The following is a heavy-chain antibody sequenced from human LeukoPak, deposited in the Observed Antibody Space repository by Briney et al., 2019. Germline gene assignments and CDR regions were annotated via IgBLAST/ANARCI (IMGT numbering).Heavy chain of an antibody. Sequence: SGTLSLTCTVSGGSISSYYWSWIRQPPGKGLEWIGYIYYSGSTNYNPSLKSRVTISVDTSKNQFSLKLSSVTAADTAVYYCARDGDYADIWGQGTMVTVSS. D-gene: IGHD4/OR15-4a*01. V-gene: IGHV4-59*01. CDR3: ARDGDYADI. J-gene: IGHJ3*02. CDR1: GGSISSYY. CDR2: IYYSGST.